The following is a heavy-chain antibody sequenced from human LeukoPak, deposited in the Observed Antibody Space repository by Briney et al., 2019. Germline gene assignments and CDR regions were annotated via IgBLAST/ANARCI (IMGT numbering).Heavy chain of an antibody. CDR1: GFTFSSYS. Sequence: GGSLRLSCAASGFTFSSYSMSWVRQAPGKGLEWVSVIYNGGSTYYADSVKGRFTISRHNSKNTLYLQMNSLRAEDTAVYYCARTERRGSYFDYWGQGTLVTVSS. V-gene: IGHV3-53*04. J-gene: IGHJ4*02. CDR3: ARTERRGSYFDY. D-gene: IGHD1-26*01. CDR2: IYNGGST.